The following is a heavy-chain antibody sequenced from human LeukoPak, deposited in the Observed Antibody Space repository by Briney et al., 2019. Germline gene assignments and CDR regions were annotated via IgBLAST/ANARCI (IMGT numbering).Heavy chain of an antibody. J-gene: IGHJ4*01. CDR3: SCVSVVAGAGTGDY. CDR1: GPISSMYS. CDR2: INSDGSST. D-gene: IGHD6-19*01. Sequence: GGSRTPSRLPAGPISSMYSVDWDRQAPGKGLVWVSRINSDGSSTSYADSVKGRFTISIDNAKNTRYLHMNSLRAEDTAVYYCSCVSVVAGAGTGDYWGGGTVIVSS. V-gene: IGHV3-74*01.